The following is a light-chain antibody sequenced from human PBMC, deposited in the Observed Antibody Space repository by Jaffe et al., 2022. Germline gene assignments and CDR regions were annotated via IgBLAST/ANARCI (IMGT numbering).Light chain of an antibody. CDR3: QRYYTTPMYT. J-gene: IGKJ2*01. Sequence: DIVMTQSPDSLAVSLGERATINCKSSQSVLSSSNSKNHLAWYQQKPGQPPKLLISRTSIRESGVPDRFTGSGSGTDFTLTISSLQAEDVAVYYCQRYYTTPMYTFGQGTKLEIK. CDR2: RTS. V-gene: IGKV4-1*01. CDR1: QSVLSSSNSKNH.